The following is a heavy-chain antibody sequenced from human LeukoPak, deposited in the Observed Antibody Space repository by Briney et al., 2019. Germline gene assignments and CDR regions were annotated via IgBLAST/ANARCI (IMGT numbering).Heavy chain of an antibody. D-gene: IGHD1-26*01. CDR1: GGSISSRNHY. J-gene: IGHJ3*02. Sequence: SETLSLTCTVSGGSISSRNHYWGWIRQPPGKGLEWIGSIYYSGRTYYNPSLKSRVTVSVDTSKNQFSLKLRSVTAADTAVYYCATDGHVGATTTDAFDIWGQGTMVTVSS. V-gene: IGHV4-39*07. CDR2: IYYSGRT. CDR3: ATDGHVGATTTDAFDI.